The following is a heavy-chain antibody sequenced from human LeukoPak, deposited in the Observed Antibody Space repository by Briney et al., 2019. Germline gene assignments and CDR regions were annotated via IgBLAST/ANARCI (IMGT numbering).Heavy chain of an antibody. CDR1: GFTVSSNY. D-gene: IGHD3-22*01. CDR2: INWSGGST. J-gene: IGHJ4*02. Sequence: GALRLSCAASGFTVSSNYMSWVRQAPGKGLEWVSGINWSGGSTGYADSVKGRFTISRDNAKNSLYLQMNSLRAEDTALYYCAREGYYYDSSGYRYYFDYWGQGTLVTVSS. CDR3: AREGYYYDSSGYRYYFDY. V-gene: IGHV3-20*04.